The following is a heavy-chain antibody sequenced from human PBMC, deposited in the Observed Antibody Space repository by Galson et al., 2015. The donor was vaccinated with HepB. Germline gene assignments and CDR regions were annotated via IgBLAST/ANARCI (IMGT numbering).Heavy chain of an antibody. D-gene: IGHD3/OR15-3a*01. CDR2: IRNKSNNYAT. CDR1: GFTFSGSA. J-gene: IGHJ3*02. CDR3: TRRDWSANDDAFDI. V-gene: IGHV3-73*01. Sequence: SLRLSCAASGFTFSGSAMHWVRQASGKGLEWVGRIRNKSNNYATAYAASMKGRFTISRDDSKNTAYLQMNSLKSEDTAVYYCTRRDWSANDDAFDIWGQGTMVTVSS.